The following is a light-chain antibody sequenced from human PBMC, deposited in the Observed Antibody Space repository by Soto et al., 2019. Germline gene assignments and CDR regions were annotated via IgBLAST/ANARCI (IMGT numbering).Light chain of an antibody. CDR3: SLYTSENTYV. CDR2: EAS. J-gene: IGLJ1*01. V-gene: IGLV2-18*01. CDR1: STDFVSYNR. Sequence: QSALTQPHSVSGSPGQSVTISCTGTSTDFVSYNRVSWYQQPPGTAPKLIIYEASNRPSGVPDHFSGSKSGNTASLTISGLQAADEADYYCSLYTSENTYVFGTGTKVTVL.